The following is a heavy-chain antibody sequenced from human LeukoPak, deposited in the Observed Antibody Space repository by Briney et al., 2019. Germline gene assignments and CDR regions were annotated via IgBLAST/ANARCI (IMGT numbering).Heavy chain of an antibody. CDR1: GYTFTGYY. V-gene: IGHV1-2*02. CDR2: MNPNSGGT. J-gene: IGHJ4*02. D-gene: IGHD4-23*01. CDR3: ARGRLYYGGNEDDY. Sequence: ASVKVSCKGSGYTFTGYYMHWVRQAPGQGLEWMGWMNPNSGGTNYAQKFQGRVTMTRDTSISTAYMELSRLRSDDTAVYYCARGRLYYGGNEDDYWGQGTLVTVSS.